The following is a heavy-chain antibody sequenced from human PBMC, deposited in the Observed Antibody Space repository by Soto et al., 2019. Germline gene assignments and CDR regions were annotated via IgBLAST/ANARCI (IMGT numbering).Heavy chain of an antibody. V-gene: IGHV1-18*04. D-gene: IGHD6-13*01. CDR2: ISAYNGNT. Sequence: QVQLVQSGAEVKKPGASVKVSCKASGYTFTSYGISWVRQAPGQGLEWMGWISAYNGNTNYAQKLQGRATITTDTSASTAYMELRSLRSDDTAMYYCARGSGSSWYSTYYYYGMDIWGQGTTVTVSS. CDR1: GYTFTSYG. J-gene: IGHJ6*02. CDR3: ARGSGSSWYSTYYYYGMDI.